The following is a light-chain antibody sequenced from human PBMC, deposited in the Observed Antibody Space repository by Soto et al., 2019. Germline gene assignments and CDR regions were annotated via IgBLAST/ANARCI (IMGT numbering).Light chain of an antibody. CDR2: GAS. CDR1: QSVSSSY. CDR3: QQYHNWPPIT. V-gene: IGKV3-20*01. Sequence: IVLTQAPGTLSLSPGERATLSGRASQSVSSSYLAWYQQKPGQAPRLLIYGASSRATGIPDRFSGSGSGTEFTLTISSLQSEDFAVYYCQQYHNWPPITFGQGTRLEIK. J-gene: IGKJ5*01.